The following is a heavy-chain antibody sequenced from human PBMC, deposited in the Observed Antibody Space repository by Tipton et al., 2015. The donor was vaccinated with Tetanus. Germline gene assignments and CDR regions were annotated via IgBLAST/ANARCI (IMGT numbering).Heavy chain of an antibody. V-gene: IGHV4-39*01. CDR1: GGSIRGGTFY. CDR3: ARHQSGYFTPFDY. D-gene: IGHD3-3*01. J-gene: IGHJ4*02. CDR2: IYESGDT. Sequence: LRLSCTVSGGSIRGGTFYWGWIRQPPGKGLEWIGSIYESGDTYYIPSLKSRVTISVDTSTNQFSLTLNSMAAADTGVYYCARHQSGYFTPFDYRGQGKLVTVSS.